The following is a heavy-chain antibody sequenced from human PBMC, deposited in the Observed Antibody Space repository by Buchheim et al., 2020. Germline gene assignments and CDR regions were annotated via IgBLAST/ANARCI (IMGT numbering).Heavy chain of an antibody. J-gene: IGHJ4*02. CDR1: GFTFSSYG. V-gene: IGHV3-30*18. Sequence: QVQLVESGGGVVQPGRSLRLSCAASGFTFSSYGMHWVRQAPGKGLEWVAVISYDGSNKYYADSVKGRFTISRDNSKNTLYLQMNSRRAEDTAVYYCAKELYSGSYYDYWGQGTL. D-gene: IGHD1-26*01. CDR3: AKELYSGSYYDY. CDR2: ISYDGSNK.